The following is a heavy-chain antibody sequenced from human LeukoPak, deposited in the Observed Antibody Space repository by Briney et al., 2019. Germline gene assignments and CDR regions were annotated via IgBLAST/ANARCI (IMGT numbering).Heavy chain of an antibody. Sequence: SETLSLTCTVSGGSISSYYWSWIRQPAGKGLEWIGRIYTSGSTNYNPSLKSRVTMSVDTSKNQFSLKLSSVTAADTAVYYCARVQSGIKGAAGDWFDPWGQGTLVTVSS. CDR3: ARVQSGIKGAAGDWFDP. D-gene: IGHD6-13*01. CDR2: IYTSGST. J-gene: IGHJ5*02. V-gene: IGHV4-4*07. CDR1: GGSISSYY.